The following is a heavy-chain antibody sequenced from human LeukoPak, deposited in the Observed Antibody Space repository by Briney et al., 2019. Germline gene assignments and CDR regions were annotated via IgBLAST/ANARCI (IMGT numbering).Heavy chain of an antibody. CDR1: GYTFTSYG. V-gene: IGHV1-18*01. Sequence: GASVKVSCKASGYTFTSYGISWVRQAPGQGLEWVGWIRAYNGNTNYAQKLQGRVTMTTDTSTSTAYMELRSLRSDDTAVYYCARSPAYYDSSGYYFYYYYYGMDVWGQGTTVTVSS. D-gene: IGHD3-22*01. CDR2: IRAYNGNT. CDR3: ARSPAYYDSSGYYFYYYYYGMDV. J-gene: IGHJ6*02.